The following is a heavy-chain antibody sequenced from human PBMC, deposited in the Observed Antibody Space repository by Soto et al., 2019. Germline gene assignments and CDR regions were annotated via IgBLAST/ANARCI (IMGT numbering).Heavy chain of an antibody. V-gene: IGHV3-30*03. CDR1: GFTFNSYG. J-gene: IGHJ6*02. CDR3: ARTRSAWSDFYYYSLDV. Sequence: GGSLRLSCAASGFTFNSYGMHWVRQGPGNGLEWVAFISYDSTKTYYADSVKGRFTISRDNSNSALYVQMNSLTGEDTAVYYCARTRSAWSDFYYYSLDVWRQGTTVTVSS. D-gene: IGHD1-26*01. CDR2: ISYDSTKT.